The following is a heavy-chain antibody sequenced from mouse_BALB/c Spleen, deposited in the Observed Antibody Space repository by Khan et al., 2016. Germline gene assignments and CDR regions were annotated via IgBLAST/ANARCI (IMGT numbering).Heavy chain of an antibody. CDR3: ARSVDGSSYYYAMDY. CDR2: ISYSGST. J-gene: IGHJ4*01. D-gene: IGHD1-1*01. CDR1: GDSITSGY. V-gene: IGHV3-8*02. Sequence: EVQLQESGPSLVKPSQTLSLTCSVTGDSITSGYWNWIRKFPGNKLEYMGYISYSGSTYYNPSLKSRISITRNTSKNQYYLQLNSVTTEDTATYYCARSVDGSSYYYAMDYWGQGTSVTVSS.